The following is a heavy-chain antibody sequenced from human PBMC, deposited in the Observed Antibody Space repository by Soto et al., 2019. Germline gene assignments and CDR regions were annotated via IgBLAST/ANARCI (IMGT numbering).Heavy chain of an antibody. CDR3: ARVRYRQLGTAD. J-gene: IGHJ4*02. D-gene: IGHD6-6*01. CDR2: INHSGST. CDR1: GGSFSGYY. Sequence: SETLSLTCAVYGGSFSGYYWSWIRQPPGKGLEWIGEINHSGSTNYNPSLKSRVTISVDTSKNQFSLKLSSVTAADTAVYYCARVRYRQLGTADWGQGTLVTVSS. V-gene: IGHV4-34*01.